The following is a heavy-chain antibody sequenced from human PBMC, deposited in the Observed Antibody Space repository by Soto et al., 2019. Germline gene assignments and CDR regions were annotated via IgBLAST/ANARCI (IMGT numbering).Heavy chain of an antibody. CDR3: ARATYYYGSGNYGP. V-gene: IGHV4-34*01. Sequence: SETLSLTCAVYGGSFSGYYWSWIRQPPGKGLEWIGEINHSGSTNYNPSLKSRVTISVGTSKNQFSLKLSSVTAADTAVYYCARATYYYGSGNYGPWGQGTLVTVSS. D-gene: IGHD3-10*01. CDR2: INHSGST. J-gene: IGHJ5*02. CDR1: GGSFSGYY.